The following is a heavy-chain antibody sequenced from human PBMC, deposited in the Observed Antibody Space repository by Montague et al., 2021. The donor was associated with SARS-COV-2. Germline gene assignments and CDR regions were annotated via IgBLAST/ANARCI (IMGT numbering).Heavy chain of an antibody. V-gene: IGHV6-1*01. CDR2: TYYRSKWYN. J-gene: IGHJ5*02. Sequence: CAISGDSVSSNSAAWNWIRQSPSRGLEWLGRTYYRSKWYNDYAASVKSRITVNPDTSKNQFSLQLNSVTPEDTAVYYCARYSSSWYFDWFDPWGQGTLVTVSS. D-gene: IGHD6-13*01. CDR1: GDSVSSNSAA. CDR3: ARYSSSWYFDWFDP.